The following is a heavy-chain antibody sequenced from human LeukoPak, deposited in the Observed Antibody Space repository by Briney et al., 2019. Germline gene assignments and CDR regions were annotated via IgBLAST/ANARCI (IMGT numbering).Heavy chain of an antibody. CDR1: GGSFSGYY. J-gene: IGHJ6*03. D-gene: IGHD6-6*01. CDR3: ARGALHYYYYYMDV. V-gene: IGHV4-34*01. Sequence: SETLSLTCAVYGGSFSGYYWSWIRQPLGKGLEWIGEINHSGSTNYNPSLKSRVTISVDTSKNQFSLKLSSVTAADTAVYYWARGALHYYYYYMDVWGKGTTVTVSS. CDR2: INHSGST.